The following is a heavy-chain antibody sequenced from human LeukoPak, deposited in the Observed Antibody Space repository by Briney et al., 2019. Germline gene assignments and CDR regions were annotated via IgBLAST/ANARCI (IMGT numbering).Heavy chain of an antibody. V-gene: IGHV3-21*06. CDR3: TRDLPVPSLVRGIIIYGLIDY. CDR1: GFTFSSIS. CDR2: ISPDGETT. D-gene: IGHD3-10*01. J-gene: IGHJ4*02. Sequence: PGGSLRLSCEASGFTFSSISMTWVRQAPGKGLEWVSSISPDGETTYHADSVKGRFTTSRDNAKSSLYLQMNSLRAEGTALYYCTRDLPVPSLVRGIIIYGLIDYWGQGTLVTVSS.